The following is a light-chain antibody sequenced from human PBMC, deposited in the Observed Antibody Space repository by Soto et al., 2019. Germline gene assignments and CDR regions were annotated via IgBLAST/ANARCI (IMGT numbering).Light chain of an antibody. Sequence: QSALTQPPSASGSPGQSVAISCTGTSSDVGGYNYVSWHQQHPGKAPKLMIYEVNKRPSGVPDRFSGSKSGNTASLTVSGLQAEDEADYYCSSYAGSSNVFGTGTQLTVL. J-gene: IGLJ1*01. CDR3: SSYAGSSNV. CDR1: SSDVGGYNY. CDR2: EVN. V-gene: IGLV2-8*01.